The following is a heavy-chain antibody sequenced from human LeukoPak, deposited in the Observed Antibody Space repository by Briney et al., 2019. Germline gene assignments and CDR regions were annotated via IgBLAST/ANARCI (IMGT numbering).Heavy chain of an antibody. CDR1: GFTFSSYT. V-gene: IGHV3-23*01. J-gene: IGHJ5*01. CDR3: ARGTAAAANRNWFDS. Sequence: GGSLRLSCAASGFTFSSYTMTWARQAPGKGLEWVSAITETGAGTYYADSVKGRFTMSRDNSRNTVYLQMDSLRAEDTAVYFCARGTAAAANRNWFDSRGQGTLVTVSS. CDR2: ITETGAGT. D-gene: IGHD6-13*01.